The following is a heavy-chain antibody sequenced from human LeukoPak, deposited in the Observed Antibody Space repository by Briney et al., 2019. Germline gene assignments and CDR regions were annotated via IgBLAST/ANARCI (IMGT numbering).Heavy chain of an antibody. Sequence: GASVKVSCKAFGYTFTSNYMHWVRQAPGQGLEWMGIINPSGGSTSNAQKFQGRVTMTRDTSTSTVSMELSSLRSEDTAVYYCARDFYSNRWHFDYWGQGTQVTVSS. CDR3: ARDFYSNRWHFDY. J-gene: IGHJ4*02. D-gene: IGHD6-13*01. CDR2: INPSGGST. V-gene: IGHV1-46*01. CDR1: GYTFTSNY.